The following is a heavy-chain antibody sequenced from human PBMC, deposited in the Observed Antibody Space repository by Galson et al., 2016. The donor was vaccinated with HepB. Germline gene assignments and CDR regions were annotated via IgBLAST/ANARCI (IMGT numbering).Heavy chain of an antibody. CDR3: VRLYSNIWPDAFDI. J-gene: IGHJ3*02. Sequence: SETLSLTCTVSGGSIIRSRYYWGWVRQSPGKGLEWIGSIFSTGNTYYNPSLKSRVTISVDTSKNQFSLRLNSVTAADTSVYHCVRLYSNIWPDAFDIWGQGTMVTVSA. V-gene: IGHV4-39*01. CDR2: IFSTGNT. D-gene: IGHD2/OR15-2a*01. CDR1: GGSIIRSRYY.